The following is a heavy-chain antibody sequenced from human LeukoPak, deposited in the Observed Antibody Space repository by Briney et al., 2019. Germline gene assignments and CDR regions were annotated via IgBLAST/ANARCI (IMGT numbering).Heavy chain of an antibody. CDR2: IYYSGST. V-gene: IGHV4-59*12. CDR1: GGSISSYY. Sequence: SETLSLTCTVSGGSISSYYWSWIRQPPGKGLEWIGYIYYSGSTNYNPSLKSRVTISVDTSKNQFSLKLSSVTAADTAVYYCARLTTYYYGSGSYSYFDYWGQGTLVTVSS. D-gene: IGHD3-10*01. J-gene: IGHJ4*02. CDR3: ARLTTYYYGSGSYSYFDY.